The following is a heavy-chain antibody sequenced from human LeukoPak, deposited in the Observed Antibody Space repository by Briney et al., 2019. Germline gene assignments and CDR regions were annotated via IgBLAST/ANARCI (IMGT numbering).Heavy chain of an antibody. D-gene: IGHD6-19*01. CDR1: GFTFSSYA. Sequence: GGSLRLSCAASGFTFSSYAMSWVRQAPGKGLEWVSAISGSGGSTCYADSVKGRFTISRDNSKNTLYLQMNSLRAEDTAVYYCAEDRRIAVNFHFDYWGQGTLVTVSS. V-gene: IGHV3-23*01. CDR2: ISGSGGST. CDR3: AEDRRIAVNFHFDY. J-gene: IGHJ4*01.